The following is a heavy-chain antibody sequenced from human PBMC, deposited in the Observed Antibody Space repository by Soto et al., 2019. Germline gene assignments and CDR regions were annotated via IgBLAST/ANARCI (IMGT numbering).Heavy chain of an antibody. D-gene: IGHD3-16*01. J-gene: IGHJ6*02. CDR3: ARSWVTGKGGMDV. V-gene: IGHV1-18*01. CDR1: GYTFTSYG. Sequence: QVQLVQSGAEVKKPGASVKVSCKASGYTFTSYGFSWVRQAPGQGLEWMGWINGYTGNTHYAQKFQGRVTMTTDTAKSTAYMEVWTLISDDTAVYYCARSWVTGKGGMDVWGQGTTVTVSS. CDR2: INGYTGNT.